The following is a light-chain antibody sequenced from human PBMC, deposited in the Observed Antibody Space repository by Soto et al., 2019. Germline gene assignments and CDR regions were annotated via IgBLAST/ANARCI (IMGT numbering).Light chain of an antibody. V-gene: IGKV3-15*01. Sequence: EIVMTQSPATLSVSPGERATLSCRASQSVSSNLAWYQQKPGQAPRLLIYGASTRAAGIPARFSGSGSGTDFTLSISSLQSEDSAIYYCQQYDKWPPLTFGGGTKVEF. CDR2: GAS. J-gene: IGKJ4*01. CDR1: QSVSSN. CDR3: QQYDKWPPLT.